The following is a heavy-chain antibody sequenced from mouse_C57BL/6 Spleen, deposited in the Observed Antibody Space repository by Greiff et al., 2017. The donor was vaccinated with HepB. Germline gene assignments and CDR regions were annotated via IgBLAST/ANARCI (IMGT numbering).Heavy chain of an antibody. CDR3: ARGQLRLHFDY. D-gene: IGHD3-2*02. J-gene: IGHJ2*01. Sequence: QVQLQQPGAELVRPGSSVKLSCKASGYTFTSYWMHWVKQRPIQGLEWIGNIDPSDSETHYNQKFKDKATLTVDKSSSTAYMQLSSLTSEDSAVYDCARGQLRLHFDYWGQGTTLTVSS. V-gene: IGHV1-52*01. CDR1: GYTFTSYW. CDR2: IDPSDSET.